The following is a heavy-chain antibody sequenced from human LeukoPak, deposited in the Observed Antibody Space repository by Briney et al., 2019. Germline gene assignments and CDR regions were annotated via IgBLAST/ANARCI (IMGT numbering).Heavy chain of an antibody. CDR3: ARRTPLRNWRNWFDP. CDR2: IYYSGST. CDR1: GYSISSGYY. Sequence: SETLSLTCTVSGYSISSGYYWAWIRQPPGKGLEWIGSIYYSGSTNYNPSLKSRVTISVDTSKNQFSLKLSSVTAADTAVYYCARRTPLRNWRNWFDPWGQGTLVTVSS. D-gene: IGHD1-20*01. V-gene: IGHV4-38-2*02. J-gene: IGHJ5*02.